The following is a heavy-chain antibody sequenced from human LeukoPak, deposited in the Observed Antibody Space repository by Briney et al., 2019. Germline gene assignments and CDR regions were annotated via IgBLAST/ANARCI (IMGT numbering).Heavy chain of an antibody. CDR3: AKYGSGQLWLLGWYFDF. D-gene: IGHD3-16*01. CDR1: GYTFYNYA. J-gene: IGHJ2*01. V-gene: IGHV3-23*01. CDR2: ISHDGAST. Sequence: GGSQRLSCAASGYTFYNYAVTWVRQAPGKGLEWVSSISHDGASTHYADSVKGRFTNSRDNSKNTVFLQMDSLRAEDTAVYFCAKYGSGQLWLLGWYFDFWGRGTLVSVSS.